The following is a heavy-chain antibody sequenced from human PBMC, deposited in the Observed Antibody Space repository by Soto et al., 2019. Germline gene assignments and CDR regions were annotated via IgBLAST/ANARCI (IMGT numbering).Heavy chain of an antibody. CDR3: ARQAIYDSSGNDY. J-gene: IGHJ4*02. Sequence: SETLSLTCTVSGDSISSSTYYWGWIRQPPGKGLEWIGSIYYSGSTYYNPSLKSRVTISVDTSKNQFSLKLSSVTAADTAIYYCARQAIYDSSGNDYWGQGTLVTVSS. CDR1: GDSISSSTYY. CDR2: IYYSGST. D-gene: IGHD3-22*01. V-gene: IGHV4-39*01.